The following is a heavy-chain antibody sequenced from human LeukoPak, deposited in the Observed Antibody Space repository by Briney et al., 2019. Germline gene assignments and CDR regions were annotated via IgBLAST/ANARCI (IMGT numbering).Heavy chain of an antibody. Sequence: KPSQTLSLTCTVSGGSISSGGYYWSWIRQPPGKGLEWIGYIYYSGSTYYNPSLKSRVTISVDTSKNQFSPKLSSVTAADTAVYYCARAGGWDYSDSSGYYYRIDEYFQHWGQGTLVTVSS. CDR1: GGSISSGGYY. J-gene: IGHJ1*01. CDR2: IYYSGST. CDR3: ARAGGWDYSDSSGYYYRIDEYFQH. V-gene: IGHV4-31*03. D-gene: IGHD3-22*01.